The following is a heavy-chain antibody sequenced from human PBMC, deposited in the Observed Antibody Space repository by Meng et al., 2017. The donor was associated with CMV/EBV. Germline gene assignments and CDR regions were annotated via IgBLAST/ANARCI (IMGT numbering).Heavy chain of an antibody. J-gene: IGHJ3*02. CDR1: GFTFSSYD. CDR2: IGTAGDT. V-gene: IGHV3-13*01. D-gene: IGHD3-16*01. CDR3: ARLGGSDAFDI. Sequence: GESLKISCAASGFTFSSYDMHWVRQATGKGLEWVSAIGTAGDTYYPGSVKGRFTISRENAKNSLYLQMNSLRAGDTAVYYCARLGGSDAFDIWGQGTMVTVS.